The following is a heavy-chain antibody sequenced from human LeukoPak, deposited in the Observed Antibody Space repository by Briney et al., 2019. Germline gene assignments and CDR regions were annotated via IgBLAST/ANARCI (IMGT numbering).Heavy chain of an antibody. V-gene: IGHV1-2*02. J-gene: IGHJ3*02. CDR2: ITPDSGGT. D-gene: IGHD3-22*01. CDR3: ARDGPEYYFDTSGYYYSLSFDI. Sequence: GASVKVSCKASGYTFTDYYLHWVRQAPGQGLEWMGWITPDSGGTLYAQKFQGRVTMTRDTSISTAYMELSRLRSDDTAVYYCARDGPEYYFDTSGYYYSLSFDIWGQGTMVTVSS. CDR1: GYTFTDYY.